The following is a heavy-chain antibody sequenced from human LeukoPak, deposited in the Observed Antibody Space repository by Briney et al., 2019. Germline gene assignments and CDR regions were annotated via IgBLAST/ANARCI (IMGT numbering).Heavy chain of an antibody. Sequence: SETLSLTCTVSGGSISSYYWSWIRQPPGKGLEWIGYIYYSGSTNYNPSLKSRVTISVDTSKNQSSLKLSSVTAADTAVYYCARVGSSGWSRGGDYWYFDLWGRGTLVTVSS. CDR1: GGSISSYY. V-gene: IGHV4-59*01. CDR2: IYYSGST. J-gene: IGHJ2*01. D-gene: IGHD6-19*01. CDR3: ARVGSSGWSRGGDYWYFDL.